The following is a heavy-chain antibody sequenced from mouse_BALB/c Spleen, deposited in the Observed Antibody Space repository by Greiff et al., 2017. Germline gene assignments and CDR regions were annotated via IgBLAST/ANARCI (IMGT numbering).Heavy chain of an antibody. CDR1: GFNIKDTY. V-gene: IGHV14-3*02. D-gene: IGHD2-3*01. CDR3: ARYRDGRRFAY. CDR2: IDPANGNT. J-gene: IGHJ3*01. Sequence: EVQLQQSGAELVKPGASVKLSCTASGFNIKDTYMHWVKQRPEQGLEWIGRIDPANGNTKYDPKFQGKATITADTSSNTAYLQLSSLTSEDTAVYYCARYRDGRRFAYWGQGTLVTVSA.